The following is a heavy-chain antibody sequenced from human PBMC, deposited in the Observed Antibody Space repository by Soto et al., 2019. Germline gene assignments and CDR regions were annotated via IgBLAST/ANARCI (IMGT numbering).Heavy chain of an antibody. D-gene: IGHD3-3*01. CDR2: IIPIFGTA. V-gene: IGHV1-69*06. CDR3: ARWISPVGLDFWSCYYTGCVSADGNCFDP. Sequence: QVQLVQSGAEVKKPGSSVKVSCKASGGTFSSYAISWVRQAPGQGLEWMGGIIPIFGTANYAQKFQGRVTITADKASSTADMELSSVRSEDTAVYYCARWISPVGLDFWSCYYTGCVSADGNCFDPWGQGTLVTVSS. J-gene: IGHJ5*02. CDR1: GGTFSSYA.